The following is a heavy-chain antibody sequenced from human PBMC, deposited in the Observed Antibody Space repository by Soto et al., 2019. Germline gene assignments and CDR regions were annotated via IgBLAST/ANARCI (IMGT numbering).Heavy chain of an antibody. CDR2: IYTSGST. Sequence: SETLSLTCTVSGGSISSYYWSWIRQPAGKGLEWIGRIYTSGSTNYNPSLKSRVTMSVDTSKNQFSLKLSSVTAADTAVYYCARDRFPNLIEDNGDGMDVWGQGTTVTVSS. J-gene: IGHJ6*02. CDR1: GGSISSYY. CDR3: ARDRFPNLIEDNGDGMDV. V-gene: IGHV4-4*07. D-gene: IGHD2-8*01.